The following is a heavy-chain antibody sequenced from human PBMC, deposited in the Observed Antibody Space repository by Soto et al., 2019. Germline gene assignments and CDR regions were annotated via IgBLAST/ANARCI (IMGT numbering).Heavy chain of an antibody. CDR1: GGSISSYF. J-gene: IGHJ4*02. CDR3: ARDLAAAGTPLFDF. Sequence: PSETLSLACTVSGGSISSYFWSWIRQPPGKGLEWIGYIYYSGNTNYNPSLKSRVTISVDTSEKQLSLKLSSVTAADTAVYYCARDLAAAGTPLFDFWGQGTLVTSPQ. V-gene: IGHV4-59*01. D-gene: IGHD6-13*01. CDR2: IYYSGNT.